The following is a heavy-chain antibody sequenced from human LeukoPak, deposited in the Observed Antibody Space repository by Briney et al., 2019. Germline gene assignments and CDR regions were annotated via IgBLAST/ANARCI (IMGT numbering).Heavy chain of an antibody. CDR2: IYSGGST. Sequence: GGSLRLSCAASGFTVSSNYMSWVRQAPGKGLEWVSVIYSGGSTYYADSVKGRFTISRANLKNTLYLQMNSLRAEDTAVYYCAKDRSKKVVVAATSLDYWGLGILVTVSS. J-gene: IGHJ4*02. CDR3: AKDRSKKVVVAATSLDY. D-gene: IGHD2-15*01. CDR1: GFTVSSNY. V-gene: IGHV3-53*01.